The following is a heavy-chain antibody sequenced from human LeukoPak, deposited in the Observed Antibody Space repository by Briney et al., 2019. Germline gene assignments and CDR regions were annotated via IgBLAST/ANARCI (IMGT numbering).Heavy chain of an antibody. Sequence: GGSLSLSCAASGFTFSSYSMNWVRQAPGKGLEWVSSISSSSSYIYYADSVKGRFTISRDNSKNTLYLQMNSLRAEDTAVYYCARSPTTTVTTHFDYWGQGTLVTVSS. J-gene: IGHJ4*02. D-gene: IGHD4-17*01. V-gene: IGHV3-21*01. CDR3: ARSPTTTVTTHFDY. CDR1: GFTFSSYS. CDR2: ISSSSSYI.